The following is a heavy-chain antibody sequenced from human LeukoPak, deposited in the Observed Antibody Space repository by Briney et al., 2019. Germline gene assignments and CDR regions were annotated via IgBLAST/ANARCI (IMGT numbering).Heavy chain of an antibody. CDR2: IYSGGST. CDR1: GFSVSSNY. Sequence: GGSLRLSCAASGFSVSSNYMSWVRQAPGKGLEWVSIIYSGGSTYYADSVKGRFTISRDRNTVYLQMNSLRAEDTAVYYCARDWGRGIIVESYWGQGTLVTVSS. V-gene: IGHV3-53*01. D-gene: IGHD3-16*02. CDR3: ARDWGRGIIVESY. J-gene: IGHJ4*02.